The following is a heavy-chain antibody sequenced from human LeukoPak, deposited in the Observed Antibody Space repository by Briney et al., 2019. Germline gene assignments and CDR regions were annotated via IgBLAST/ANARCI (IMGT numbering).Heavy chain of an antibody. Sequence: PGGSLRLSCAASGFSFSGDWMTWVRQAPGKGLEWVSAISGSGGSTYYADSVKGRFTISRDNSKNTLYLQMNSLRAEDTAVYYCANEYSSPSSDYWGQGTLVTVSS. V-gene: IGHV3-23*01. J-gene: IGHJ4*02. CDR1: GFSFSGDW. CDR3: ANEYSSPSSDY. CDR2: ISGSGGST. D-gene: IGHD6-6*01.